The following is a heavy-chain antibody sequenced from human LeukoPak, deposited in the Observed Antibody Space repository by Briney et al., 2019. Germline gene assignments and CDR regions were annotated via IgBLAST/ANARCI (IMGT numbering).Heavy chain of an antibody. D-gene: IGHD5-24*01. CDR1: GFTFSSYG. Sequence: GGSLRLSCAASGFTFSSYGMTWVRQAPGKGLEWVSYISSSSSYIYYADSVKGRFTISRDNAKNSLYLQMNSLRAEDTAVYYCARPSGVWLQSLDYWGQGTLVTVSS. CDR2: ISSSSSYI. V-gene: IGHV3-21*05. J-gene: IGHJ4*02. CDR3: ARPSGVWLQSLDY.